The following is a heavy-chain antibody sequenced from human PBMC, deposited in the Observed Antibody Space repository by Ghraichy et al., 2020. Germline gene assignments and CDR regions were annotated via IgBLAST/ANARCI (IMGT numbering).Heavy chain of an antibody. CDR3: ARASDSGSYYHIDY. D-gene: IGHD1-26*01. CDR1: GYSISSGYY. V-gene: IGHV4-38-2*02. CDR2: IYHSGST. Sequence: SQTLSLTCTVSGYSISSGYYWGWIRQPPGKGLEWIGSIYHSGSTYYNPSLKSRVTISVDTSKNQFSLKLSSVTAADTAVYYCARASDSGSYYHIDYWGQGTLVTVSS. J-gene: IGHJ4*02.